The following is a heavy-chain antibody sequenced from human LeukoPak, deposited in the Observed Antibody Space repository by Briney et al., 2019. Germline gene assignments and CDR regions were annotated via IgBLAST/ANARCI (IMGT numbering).Heavy chain of an antibody. CDR2: ISSSSSYI. J-gene: IGHJ6*03. CDR1: GFTFSSYS. D-gene: IGHD4-11*01. V-gene: IGHV3-21*04. CDR3: AKNSNYYYYMDV. Sequence: GGSLRLSCAASGFTFSSYSMNWVRQAPGKGLEWVSSISSSSSYIYYADSVKGRFTISRDNSKNTLYLQMNSLRAEDTAVYYCAKNSNYYYYMDVWGKGTTVTVSS.